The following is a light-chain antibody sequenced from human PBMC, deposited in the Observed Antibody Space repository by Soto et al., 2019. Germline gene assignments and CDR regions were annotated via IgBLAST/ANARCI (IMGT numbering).Light chain of an antibody. Sequence: EIVLTPYPAPLSVSPGEGATLSCRANRSVGSNVAWYQQIPGQGPRLLIYGASTRATGVPARFSGTGSGTEFALTINSLQSEDFAVYYCQQYNDWPPWTFGQGTKVDI. V-gene: IGKV3-15*01. J-gene: IGKJ1*01. CDR2: GAS. CDR3: QQYNDWPPWT. CDR1: RSVGSN.